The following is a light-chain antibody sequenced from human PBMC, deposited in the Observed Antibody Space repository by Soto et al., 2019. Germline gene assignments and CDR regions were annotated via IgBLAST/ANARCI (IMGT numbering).Light chain of an antibody. Sequence: ESVLTQSPGTLSFSPRQRATRAVRSSQSVSSSYLAWYQQKPGQAPRLLIYGASSRATGIPDRFSGSGSGTDFTLTISRLEPEDFAVYYCQQYGSSPPVTFGQGTKVDIK. CDR1: QSVSSSY. J-gene: IGKJ1*01. CDR3: QQYGSSPPVT. CDR2: GAS. V-gene: IGKV3-20*01.